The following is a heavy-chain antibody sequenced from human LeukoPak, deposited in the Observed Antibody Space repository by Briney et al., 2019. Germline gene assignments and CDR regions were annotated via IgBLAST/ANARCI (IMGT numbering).Heavy chain of an antibody. CDR3: AVPSIADRLGDY. V-gene: IGHV3-23*01. CDR1: GFTFSSYA. J-gene: IGHJ4*02. CDR2: ISGSGGST. Sequence: GGSLRLSCAASGFTFSSYAMRWVRQAPGKGLEWVSAISGSGGSTYYADSVKGRFTISRDNSKNTLYLQMNSLRAEDTAVYYCAVPSIADRLGDYWGQGTLVTVSS. D-gene: IGHD6-6*01.